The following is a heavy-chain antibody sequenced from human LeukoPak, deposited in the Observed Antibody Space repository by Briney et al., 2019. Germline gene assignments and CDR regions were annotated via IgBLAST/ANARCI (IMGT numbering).Heavy chain of an antibody. Sequence: GSSVKVSCKASGGTFSSYAISWVRQAPGQGLEWMGGIIPIFGTANYAQKSQDRVTITADESTSTAYMELSSLRSEDTAVYYCAIAGVVPAAYNWFDPWGQGTLVTVSS. CDR2: IIPIFGTA. V-gene: IGHV1-69*01. D-gene: IGHD2-2*01. CDR3: AIAGVVPAAYNWFDP. J-gene: IGHJ5*02. CDR1: GGTFSSYA.